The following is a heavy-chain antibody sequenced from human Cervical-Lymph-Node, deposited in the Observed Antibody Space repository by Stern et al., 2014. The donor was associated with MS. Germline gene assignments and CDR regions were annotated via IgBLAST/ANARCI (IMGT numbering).Heavy chain of an antibody. J-gene: IGHJ5*02. CDR2: ISWNSGSI. V-gene: IGHV3-9*01. D-gene: IGHD4-17*01. Sequence: VQLVQSGGGLVQPGRSLRLSCAASGFTFDDYAMHWVRQAPGKGLEWVSGISWNSGSIGYADSVKGRFTISRDNAKNSLYLQMNSLRAEDTAFYYCVKDKHGDYVGWFDPWGLGTLVTVSS. CDR3: VKDKHGDYVGWFDP. CDR1: GFTFDDYA.